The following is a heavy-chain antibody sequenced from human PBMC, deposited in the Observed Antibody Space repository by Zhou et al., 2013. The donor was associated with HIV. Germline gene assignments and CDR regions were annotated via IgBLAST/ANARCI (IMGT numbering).Heavy chain of an antibody. CDR2: IIPSSGDT. J-gene: IGHJ4*02. CDR1: GYSFSAYY. Sequence: QGHLVQSGPEVKSPGASVKVSCKASGYSFSAYYMHWVRQAPGQGLEYLGWIIPSSGDTRYAPNFQGRVTMTRDTSINTVYMELSRLRSDDTAVYYCARARDPYSSSWYFDYWGQGTLVTVSS. CDR3: ARARDPYSSSWYFDY. D-gene: IGHD6-13*01. V-gene: IGHV1-2*02.